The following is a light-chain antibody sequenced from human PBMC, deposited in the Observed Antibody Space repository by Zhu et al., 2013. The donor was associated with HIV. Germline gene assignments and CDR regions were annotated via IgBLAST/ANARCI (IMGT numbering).Light chain of an antibody. CDR2: GAS. CDR3: QQYGRSSWT. CDR1: RTLSGTY. V-gene: IGKV3-20*01. J-gene: IGKJ1*01. Sequence: DIVLTQSPGTLSLSPGESATLYCRASRTLSGTYLSWYQQKPGQPPRLLIYGASTRATGIPDRFSGGGSGTDFTLTISRLEPEDFAVYYCQQYGRSSWTFGQGTKVEVK.